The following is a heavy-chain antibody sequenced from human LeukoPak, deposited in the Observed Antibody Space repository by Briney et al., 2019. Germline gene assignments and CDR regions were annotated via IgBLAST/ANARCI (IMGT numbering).Heavy chain of an antibody. D-gene: IGHD5-24*01. Sequence: SETLSLTCAIYGGSFSGYYWSWIRQPPGKGLEWIGEINHSGSTNYNPSLKSRVTISVDTSKNQFSLKLSSVTAADTAVYYCARSVGEMVTDYWGQGTLVTVSS. CDR1: GGSFSGYY. J-gene: IGHJ4*02. CDR2: INHSGST. CDR3: ARSVGEMVTDY. V-gene: IGHV4-34*01.